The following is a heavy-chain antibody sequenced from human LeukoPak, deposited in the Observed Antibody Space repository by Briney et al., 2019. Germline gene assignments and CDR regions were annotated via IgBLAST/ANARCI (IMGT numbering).Heavy chain of an antibody. CDR1: GGSISSSSYY. Sequence: PSETLSLTCTVSGGSISSSSYYWGWIRQPPGKGLEWIGSIYYSGSTYYNPSLKSRVTISVDTSKNQFSLKLSSVTAADTAVYYCARHVLRFLEWLPYMDVWGKGTTVTVSS. D-gene: IGHD3-3*01. V-gene: IGHV4-39*01. CDR2: IYYSGST. J-gene: IGHJ6*03. CDR3: ARHVLRFLEWLPYMDV.